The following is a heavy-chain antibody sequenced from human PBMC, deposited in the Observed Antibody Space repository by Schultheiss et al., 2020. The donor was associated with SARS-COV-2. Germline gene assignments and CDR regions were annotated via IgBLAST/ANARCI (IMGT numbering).Heavy chain of an antibody. D-gene: IGHD3-3*01. CDR1: AFSFSSYA. CDR2: ISHDSIWR. CDR3: ARSLPAPSPTTRFPFDL. V-gene: IGHV3-30*03. J-gene: IGHJ3*01. Sequence: GESLKISCAGSAFSFSSYAMHWVRQSPGKGLEWVTAISHDSIWRHFADSVNGRFTVSRDNSRDTTYLQLNSLRLDDTGVYFCARSLPAPSPTTRFPFDLWGHGTMVTVSS.